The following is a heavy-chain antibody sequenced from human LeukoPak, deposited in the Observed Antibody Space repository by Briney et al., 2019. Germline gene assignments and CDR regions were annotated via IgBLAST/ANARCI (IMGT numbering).Heavy chain of an antibody. J-gene: IGHJ4*02. D-gene: IGHD3-10*01. CDR3: AKDLRTTMVRGVIGASGFDY. Sequence: PGGSLRLSCAASGFTFSSYAMHWVRQAPGKGLEWVAVISYDGSNKYYADSVKGRFTISRDNSKNTLYLQMNSLRAEDTAVYYCAKDLRTTMVRGVIGASGFDYWGQGTLVTVSS. CDR2: ISYDGSNK. V-gene: IGHV3-30-3*01. CDR1: GFTFSSYA.